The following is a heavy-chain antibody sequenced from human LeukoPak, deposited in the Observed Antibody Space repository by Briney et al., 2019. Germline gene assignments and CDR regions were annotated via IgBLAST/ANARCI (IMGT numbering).Heavy chain of an antibody. CDR3: ARVGWFGELLGYYYYGMDV. Sequence: GGSLRLSCAASGFAFSSYAMSWVRQAPGKGLEWVSVIIGSGGSTCYADSVKGRFTISRDNSKNTLYLQMNSLRAEDTAVYYCARVGWFGELLGYYYYGMDVWGQGTTVTVSS. V-gene: IGHV3-23*01. CDR1: GFAFSSYA. D-gene: IGHD3-10*01. J-gene: IGHJ6*02. CDR2: IIGSGGST.